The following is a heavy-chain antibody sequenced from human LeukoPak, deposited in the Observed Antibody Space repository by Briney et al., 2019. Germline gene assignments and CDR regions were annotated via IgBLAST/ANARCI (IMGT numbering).Heavy chain of an antibody. J-gene: IGHJ4*02. V-gene: IGHV4-61*02. Sequence: SETLSLTCTVSGGSITSGSYYWTWIRQPAGKGLEWIGRIYTSGSTNYNPSLKSRVTISLDTSKNQFSLKLSSVTAADTAVYYYARQASSCTDYWGQGTLVTVSS. CDR2: IYTSGST. CDR3: ARQASSCTDY. CDR1: GGSITSGSYY.